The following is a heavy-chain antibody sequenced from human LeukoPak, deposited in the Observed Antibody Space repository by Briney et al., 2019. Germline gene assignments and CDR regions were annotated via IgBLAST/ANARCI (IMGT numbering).Heavy chain of an antibody. CDR2: ISAYNGNT. CDR3: ARDHCSGGSCYEFYFDY. CDR1: GYTFTSYG. V-gene: IGHV1-18*01. Sequence: ASVKVSCKASGYTFTSYGISWVRQAPGQGLEWMGWISAYNGNTNYAQKLQGRVTMTTDTSTSTAYMELRGLRSDDTAVYYCARDHCSGGSCYEFYFDYWGQGTLVTVSS. D-gene: IGHD2-15*01. J-gene: IGHJ4*02.